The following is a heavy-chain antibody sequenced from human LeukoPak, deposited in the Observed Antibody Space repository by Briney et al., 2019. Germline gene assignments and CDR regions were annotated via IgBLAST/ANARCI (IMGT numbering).Heavy chain of an antibody. CDR3: ARAQPSLGCCSGGNSYGAAVY. Sequence: ASVKVSCKASGGTFSSYAISWVRQAPGQGLEWMGGIIPIFGTANYAQKFQGRVTITADKSTSTAYMELSSLRSEDTAVYYCARAQPSLGCCSGGNSYGAAVYWGQGTLVTVSS. J-gene: IGHJ4*02. CDR2: IIPIFGTA. CDR1: GGTFSSYA. V-gene: IGHV1-69*06. D-gene: IGHD2-15*01.